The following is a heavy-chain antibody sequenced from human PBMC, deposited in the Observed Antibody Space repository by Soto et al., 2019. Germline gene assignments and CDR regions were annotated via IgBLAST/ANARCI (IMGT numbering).Heavy chain of an antibody. D-gene: IGHD5-18*01. CDR2: IKQDGSEK. CDR1: GFTFSSYW. Sequence: QPGGSLRLSCAASGFTFSSYWMSWVRQAPGKGLEWVANIKQDGSEKYYVDSVKGRFTFSRDNAKNSLYLQMNSLRAEDTAVYYCARRLQLWAKYYYYRMDVWGQGTTVTVSS. CDR3: ARRLQLWAKYYYYRMDV. V-gene: IGHV3-7*01. J-gene: IGHJ6*02.